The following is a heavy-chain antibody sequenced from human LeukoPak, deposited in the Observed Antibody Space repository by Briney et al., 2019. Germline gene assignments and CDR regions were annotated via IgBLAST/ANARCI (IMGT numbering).Heavy chain of an antibody. J-gene: IGHJ4*02. D-gene: IGHD3-10*01. V-gene: IGHV3-66*02. Sequence: GGSLRLSCAASGFAVSSNYMGWVRQAPGKGLEWVSLIYSGGTTSYADSVKGRFTISRDSSKNTVSLQMNSLRAEDTAVYYCARVLLYGSGGACDYWGQGTLATVSS. CDR1: GFAVSSNY. CDR3: ARVLLYGSGGACDY. CDR2: IYSGGTT.